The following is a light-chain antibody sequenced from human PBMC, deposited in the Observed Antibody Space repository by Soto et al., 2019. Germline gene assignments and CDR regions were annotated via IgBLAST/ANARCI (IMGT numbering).Light chain of an antibody. J-gene: IGKJ5*01. CDR2: DAS. V-gene: IGKV1-5*01. CDR1: QNINNW. CDR3: QQCSSYPT. Sequence: DIPTTQSPSTLPASVGDRVTITCRASQNINNWLAWYQQKPGKPPILLIYDASTLESGVPSRFSGSGSGTEFTLTISSLQPDDFATYYCQQCSSYPTFGQGTRLEIK.